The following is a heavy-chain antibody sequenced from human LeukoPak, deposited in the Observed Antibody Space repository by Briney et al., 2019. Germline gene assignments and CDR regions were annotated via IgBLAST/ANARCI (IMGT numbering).Heavy chain of an antibody. CDR2: VIHSGST. V-gene: IGHV4-34*12. CDR1: GGAFNGYY. J-gene: IGHJ4*02. CDR3: ARRGRRYSYGSDY. D-gene: IGHD5-18*01. Sequence: SETLSLTCAVYGGAFNGYYWTWIRQPPGKGLEWIGEVIHSGSTNYNPSLESRVTISLDTSKNQSSLKLSSVTAADTAVYYCARRGRRYSYGSDYWGQGTLVTVSS.